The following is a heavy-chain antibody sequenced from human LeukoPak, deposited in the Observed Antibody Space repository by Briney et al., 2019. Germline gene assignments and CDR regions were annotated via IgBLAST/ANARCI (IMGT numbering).Heavy chain of an antibody. CDR2: ISSSGGST. V-gene: IGHV3-23*01. D-gene: IGHD6-13*01. Sequence: PGGSLRPSGGALGTTFTSTAMAGGAKAPGKGLEWVSAISSSGGSTYYADSVKGRFTISRDNSMNTLYLQMNSLRAEDPAVYYCAKEGAAAAGLLYCGQGALGSVSS. CDR3: AKEGAAAAGLLY. CDR1: GTTFTSTA. J-gene: IGHJ4*02.